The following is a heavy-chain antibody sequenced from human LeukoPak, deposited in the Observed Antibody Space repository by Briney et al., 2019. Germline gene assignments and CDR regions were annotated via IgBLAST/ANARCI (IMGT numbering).Heavy chain of an antibody. CDR2: IYCSGST. Sequence: PSETLSLTCTVSGGSISSHYWSWIRQPPGKGLEWIGYIYCSGSTNYNPSLKSRVTISVDTSKNQFSLKLSSVTAADTAVYYCARGKLLSTYYYYYMDVWGKGTTVTVSS. CDR3: ARGKLLSTYYYYYMDV. CDR1: GGSISSHY. J-gene: IGHJ6*03. D-gene: IGHD2-2*01. V-gene: IGHV4-59*11.